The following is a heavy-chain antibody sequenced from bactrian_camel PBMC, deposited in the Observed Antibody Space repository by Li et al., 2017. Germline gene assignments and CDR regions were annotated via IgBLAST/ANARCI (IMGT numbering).Heavy chain of an antibody. J-gene: IGHJ4*01. CDR2: IESDGTR. CDR3: TREDPGAGRAD. Sequence: HVQLVESGGGSVQAGETLRLTCTASGFTFDDAAMAWYRQAPGQAPGHECELVSTIESDGTRYYADSVKGRFTISRDNANNVVYLEMNSLKPEDTAMYYCTREDPGAGRADWGQGTQVTVS. D-gene: IGHD6*01. V-gene: IGHV3S60*01. CDR1: GFTFDDAA.